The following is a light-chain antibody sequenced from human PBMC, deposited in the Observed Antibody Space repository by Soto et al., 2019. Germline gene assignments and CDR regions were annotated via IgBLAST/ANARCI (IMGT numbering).Light chain of an antibody. CDR3: QQYNKWPQT. CDR1: QSVAND. Sequence: EIVMTQSPATLSLSPGERATLSCRASQSVANDLAWYQHKPGQAPRLLTHGASTRATGIPARFSGIGSGTEFTLTISSLQSEDFAVYYCQQYNKWPQTFGQGTRLEI. J-gene: IGKJ5*01. CDR2: GAS. V-gene: IGKV3-15*01.